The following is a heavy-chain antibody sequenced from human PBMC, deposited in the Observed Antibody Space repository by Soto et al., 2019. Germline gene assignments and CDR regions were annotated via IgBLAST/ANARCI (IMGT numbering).Heavy chain of an antibody. V-gene: IGHV3-23*01. CDR1: GFTFSSYA. Sequence: EVQLLESGGGLVQPGGSLRLSCAASGFTFSSYAMSWVRQAPGKGLEWVSAISGSGGSTYYADSVKGRFTISRDNSKNTLYLQMNTRRAEDTDVYYCAKDQVGWFRQYYFDYWGQGTLVTVSS. J-gene: IGHJ4*02. CDR2: ISGSGGST. D-gene: IGHD6-19*01. CDR3: AKDQVGWFRQYYFDY.